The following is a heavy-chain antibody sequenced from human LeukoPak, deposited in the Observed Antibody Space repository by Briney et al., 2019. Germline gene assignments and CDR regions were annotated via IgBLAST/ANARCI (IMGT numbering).Heavy chain of an antibody. D-gene: IGHD3-22*01. CDR2: INWNGGST. CDR3: ARDYTMIVVVIQPAFDI. V-gene: IGHV3-20*04. J-gene: IGHJ3*02. Sequence: GGSLRLSCAASGFTFDDYGMSWVRQAPGKGLEWVSGINWNGGSTGYADSVKGRFTISRDNAKNSLYLQMNSLRAEDTALYYCARDYTMIVVVIQPAFDIWGQGTMVTVSS. CDR1: GFTFDDYG.